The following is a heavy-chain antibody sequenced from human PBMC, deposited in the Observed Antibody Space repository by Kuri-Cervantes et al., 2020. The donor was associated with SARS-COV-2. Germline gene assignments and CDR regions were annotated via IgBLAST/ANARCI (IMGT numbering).Heavy chain of an antibody. CDR1: GGSISSGSYY. Sequence: SETLSLTCTVSGGSISSGSYYWSWIRQPAGKGLEWIGRIYTSGSTNYNPSLKSRVTMSIDTSKNQFSLKLSSVTAADTAVYYCVREGLRPYYDGLDVWGQGTTVTVSS. J-gene: IGHJ6*02. D-gene: IGHD3-3*01. CDR2: IYTSGST. CDR3: VREGLRPYYDGLDV. V-gene: IGHV4-61*02.